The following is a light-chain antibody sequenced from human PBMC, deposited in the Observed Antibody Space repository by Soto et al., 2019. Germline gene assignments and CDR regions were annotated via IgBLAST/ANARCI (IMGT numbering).Light chain of an antibody. CDR3: QQSYWTPHT. Sequence: DIQMTQSPSSLSASVGDRVTISCRASQGVSNYLIWYQQRQGRAPKLLIYAASNLVSGVPSKFSGGGSGTIFPLTSSGKHPEDFATYSCQQSYWTPHTFGQGTKLETK. J-gene: IGKJ2*01. CDR2: AAS. V-gene: IGKV1-39*01. CDR1: QGVSNY.